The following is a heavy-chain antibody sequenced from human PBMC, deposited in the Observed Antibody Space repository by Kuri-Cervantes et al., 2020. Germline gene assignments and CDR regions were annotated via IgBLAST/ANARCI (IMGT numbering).Heavy chain of an antibody. D-gene: IGHD4-17*01. CDR2: ISGNGGGT. CDR1: GFTLSSYS. J-gene: IGHJ3*02. Sequence: GESLKISCAASGFTLSSYSMNWVRQGPGKGLEWVSGISGNGGGTYYADSVKGRFTISRDNSKNTLYLQMNNLRAEDTVVYYCAKVSTMTTVLDAFDIWGQGTMVTVSS. V-gene: IGHV3-23*01. CDR3: AKVSTMTTVLDAFDI.